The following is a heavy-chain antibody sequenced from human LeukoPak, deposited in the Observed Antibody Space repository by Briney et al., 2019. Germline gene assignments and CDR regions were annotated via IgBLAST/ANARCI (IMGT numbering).Heavy chain of an antibody. CDR1: GGSISSSNW. CDR2: IYHSGST. D-gene: IGHD2-15*01. J-gene: IGHJ6*03. CDR3: ARSGGSKNYYYYYMDV. Sequence: SETLSHTCAVSGGSISSSNWWSWVRQPPGKGLEWIGEIYHSGSTNYNPSLKSRVTISVDKSKNQFSLKLSSVTAADTAVYYCARSGGSKNYYYYYMDVWGKGTTVTVSS. V-gene: IGHV4-4*02.